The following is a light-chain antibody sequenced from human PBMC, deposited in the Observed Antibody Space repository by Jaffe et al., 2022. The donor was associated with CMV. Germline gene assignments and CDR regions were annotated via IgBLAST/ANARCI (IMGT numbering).Light chain of an antibody. CDR1: HDIGNS. CDR2: SAS. CDR3: QQYYTTPGYT. V-gene: IGKV1-NL1*01. J-gene: IGKJ2*01. Sequence: DIQMTQSPSSLSASVGDRVTITCRTSHDIGNSLAWFQQKPGKAPKLLLYSASRLESGVPSRFSGSGSGTIYTLTISSLQPEDLATYYCQQYYTTPGYTFGQGTKVEI.